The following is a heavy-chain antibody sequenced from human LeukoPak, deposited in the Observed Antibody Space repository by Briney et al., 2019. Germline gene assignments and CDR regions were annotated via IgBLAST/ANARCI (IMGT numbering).Heavy chain of an antibody. CDR1: GLTFSDAW. CDR2: IQREIDGGTT. D-gene: IGHD2-21*02. J-gene: IGHJ4*02. V-gene: IGHV3-15*01. Sequence: GGSLRLSCEASGLTFSDAWMSWVRQAPGRGLEWVGRIQREIDGGTTDYAAPVKGRFTISRDDSKNTLYLQMNSLKIEDTAVYYCATELLSHFDYWSQGTPVTVSS. CDR3: ATELLSHFDY.